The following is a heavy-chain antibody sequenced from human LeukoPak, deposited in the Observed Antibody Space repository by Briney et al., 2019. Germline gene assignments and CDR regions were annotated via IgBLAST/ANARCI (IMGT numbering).Heavy chain of an antibody. Sequence: QPGRSLRLSCAASGFPFDDYAMHWVRQAPGKGLEWVSGISWNSGSIGYADSVKGRFTISRDNAKNSLYLQMNSLRAEDTALYYCAKVLPIVATIGAFDIWGQGTMVTVSS. CDR3: AKVLPIVATIGAFDI. CDR2: ISWNSGSI. CDR1: GFPFDDYA. V-gene: IGHV3-9*01. D-gene: IGHD5-12*01. J-gene: IGHJ3*02.